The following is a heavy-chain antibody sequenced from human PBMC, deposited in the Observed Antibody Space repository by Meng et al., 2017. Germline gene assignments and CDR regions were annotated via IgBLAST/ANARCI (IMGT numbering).Heavy chain of an antibody. Sequence: QGQLVQYGAEVKKPGASVKVSCKASGYTFTSYGISWVRQAPGQGLEWMGWISAYNGNTNYTQKLQGRVTMTTDTSTSTAYMELRSLRSDDTAVYYCARVSHTYYYDSSGYYPSDYWGQGTLVTVSS. CDR2: ISAYNGNT. V-gene: IGHV1-18*01. D-gene: IGHD3-22*01. J-gene: IGHJ4*02. CDR1: GYTFTSYG. CDR3: ARVSHTYYYDSSGYYPSDY.